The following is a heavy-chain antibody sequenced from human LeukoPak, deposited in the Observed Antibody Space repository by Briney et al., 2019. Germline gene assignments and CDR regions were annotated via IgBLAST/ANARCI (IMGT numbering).Heavy chain of an antibody. V-gene: IGHV4-34*01. J-gene: IGHJ4*02. CDR2: INHSGST. CDR3: ARDNQYNSASSDYGGTNFDS. CDR1: GGSFSGYY. Sequence: PSETLSLTCAVYGGSFSGYYWSWIRQPPGKGLEWIGEINHSGSTNYNPSLKSRVTISVDTSKNRFSLKLSSVTAADTAMYYCARDNQYNSASSDYGGTNFDSWGQGTLVTVSS. D-gene: IGHD4-17*01.